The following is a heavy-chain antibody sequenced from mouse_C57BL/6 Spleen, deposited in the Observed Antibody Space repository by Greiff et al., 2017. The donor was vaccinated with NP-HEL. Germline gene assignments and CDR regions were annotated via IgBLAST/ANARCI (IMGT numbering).Heavy chain of an antibody. V-gene: IGHV1-69*01. Sequence: QVQLQQPGAELVMPGASVKLSCKASGYTFTSYWMHWVKQRPGQGLEWIGEIDPSDSYTNYNQKFKGKSTLTVDKSSSTAYMQLSSLTSEDSAVYYCARWNGSSLYYAMGYWGQGTSVTVSS. CDR2: IDPSDSYT. CDR3: ARWNGSSLYYAMGY. CDR1: GYTFTSYW. J-gene: IGHJ4*01. D-gene: IGHD1-1*01.